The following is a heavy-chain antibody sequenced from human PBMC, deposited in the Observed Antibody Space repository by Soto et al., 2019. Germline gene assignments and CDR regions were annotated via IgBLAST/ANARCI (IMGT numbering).Heavy chain of an antibody. J-gene: IGHJ6*02. Sequence: QVQLVQSGAEVKKPGSSVKVSCEASGGTFSSYPINWVRQAPGQGLEWMGGIIPFFGTSNYAQKFQGRVTITADDSTSTAYMALRSLRSEDPAVYSCARVGHITNYGMAVWGQGTTVTVSS. CDR1: GGTFSSYP. D-gene: IGHD1-26*01. CDR2: IIPFFGTS. CDR3: ARVGHITNYGMAV. V-gene: IGHV1-69*01.